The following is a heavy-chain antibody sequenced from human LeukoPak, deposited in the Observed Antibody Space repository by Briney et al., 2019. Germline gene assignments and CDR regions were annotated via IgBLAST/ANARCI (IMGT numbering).Heavy chain of an antibody. V-gene: IGHV3-48*04. CDR2: ISSSSSTI. CDR3: ARDLPDPLATH. D-gene: IGHD2-15*01. Sequence: PGGSLRLSCAASGFTFSSYSMNWVRQAPGKGLEWVSYISSSSSTIYYADSVKGRFTISRDNAKNSLYLQMNSLRAEDTAVYYCARDLPDPLATHWGQGTLVTVSS. CDR1: GFTFSSYS. J-gene: IGHJ4*02.